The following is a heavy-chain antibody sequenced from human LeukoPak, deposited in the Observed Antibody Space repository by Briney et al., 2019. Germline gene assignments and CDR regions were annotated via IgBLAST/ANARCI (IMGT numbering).Heavy chain of an antibody. D-gene: IGHD3-10*01. CDR3: AKVSGSGIYY. V-gene: IGHV3-23*01. J-gene: IGHJ4*02. CDR1: GFTFSSYA. CDR2: ISGSGGST. Sequence: GGSLRLFCSASGFTFSSYAMSWGRQAPGKGLEWVSAISGSGGSTYYADSVKGRFTISRDNSKNTLYLQMNSLRAEDTAVYYCAKVSGSGIYYWGQGTLVTVSS.